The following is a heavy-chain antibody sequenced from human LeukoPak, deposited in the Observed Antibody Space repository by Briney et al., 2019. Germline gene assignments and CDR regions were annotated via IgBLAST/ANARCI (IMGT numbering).Heavy chain of an antibody. D-gene: IGHD5-18*01. J-gene: IGHJ4*02. CDR3: ARPRARGYSYGYGY. Sequence: GESLKISCKGSGYSFTTYWIGWVRQMPGKGLEWMGIIYSPSFQGQVTISADKSISTAYLQWSSLKASDTAMYYCARPRARGYSYGYGYWGQGTLVTVSS. CDR1: GYSFTTYW. V-gene: IGHV5-51*01. CDR2: IY.